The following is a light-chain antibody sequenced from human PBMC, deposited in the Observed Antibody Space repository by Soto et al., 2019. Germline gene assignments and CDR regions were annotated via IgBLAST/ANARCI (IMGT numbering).Light chain of an antibody. CDR1: QTITSN. V-gene: IGKV3-15*01. CDR2: GAS. CDR3: QHYNNWIAS. J-gene: IGKJ4*01. Sequence: EVVMTQSPATLSVSPLSTVTLSVRANQTITSNLAWYQQKPGQAPRLLIYGASTRATGIPVRFSGSGSGTEFTLTISSLQSEDFAVYYCQHYNNWIASFGGGTKVDIK.